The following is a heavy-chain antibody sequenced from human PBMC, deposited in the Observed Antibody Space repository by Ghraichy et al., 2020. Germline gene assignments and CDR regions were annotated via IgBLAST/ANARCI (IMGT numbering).Heavy chain of an antibody. CDR3: ARDQVSGDNWPEDYFDS. CDR2: ISYDGSNE. V-gene: IGHV3-30*03. Sequence: GGSLRLSCAASEFTFRTYGMTWVRQAPGKGLEWVAVISYDGSNEKYADSVKGRFTISRDNAKNTLSLQMNSLRPEDTAIYYGARDQVSGDNWPEDYFDSWGQGTLVTVSS. D-gene: IGHD1-1*01. CDR1: EFTFRTYG. J-gene: IGHJ4*02.